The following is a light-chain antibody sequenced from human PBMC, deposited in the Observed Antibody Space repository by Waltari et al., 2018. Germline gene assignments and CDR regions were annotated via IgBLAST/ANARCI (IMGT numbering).Light chain of an antibody. CDR1: QKIYTY. J-gene: IGKJ2*01. CDR3: QQSYNTPPMYT. CDR2: SVS. V-gene: IGKV1-39*01. Sequence: DIQMTQSPSSLSASVGDRVTITCRASQKIYTYLNWYQQKAGKAPNLLISSVSNLKSGIPSRLRGSGSVTEFPLTISSLQPEDFATYFCQQSYNTPPMYTFGQGTKLELK.